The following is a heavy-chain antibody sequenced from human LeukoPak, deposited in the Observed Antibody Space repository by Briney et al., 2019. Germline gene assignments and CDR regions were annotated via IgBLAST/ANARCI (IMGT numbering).Heavy chain of an antibody. CDR1: GGSFSGYY. CDR3: ARAQLWFGELSWFDP. CDR2: IYYSGST. Sequence: PSETLSLTCAVYGGSFSGYYWSWIRQPPGKGLEWIGSIYYSGSTYYNPSLKSRVTISVDTSKNQFSLKLSSVTAADTAVYYCARAQLWFGELSWFDPWGQGTLVTVSS. D-gene: IGHD3-10*01. J-gene: IGHJ5*02. V-gene: IGHV4-34*01.